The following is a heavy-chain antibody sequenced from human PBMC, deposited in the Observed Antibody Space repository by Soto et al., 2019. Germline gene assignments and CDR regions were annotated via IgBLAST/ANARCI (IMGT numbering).Heavy chain of an antibody. V-gene: IGHV3-23*01. CDR3: SQGRTDFAYCSGGSCYFGDY. CDR1: GFTFSSYA. CDR2: ISGSGGST. J-gene: IGHJ4*01. D-gene: IGHD2-15*01. Sequence: GGSLRLSCAASGFTFSSYAMSWVRQAPGKGLEWVSAISGSGGSTYYADSVKGRFTISRDNSKNTLYLQMNSLRAEDTAVYYSSQGRTDFAYCSGGSCYFGDYWGQGTMVTVSS.